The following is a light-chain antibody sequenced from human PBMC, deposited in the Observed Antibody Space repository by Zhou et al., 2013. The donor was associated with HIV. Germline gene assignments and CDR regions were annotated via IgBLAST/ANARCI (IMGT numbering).Light chain of an antibody. V-gene: IGKV1-39*01. CDR2: AAS. J-gene: IGKJ4*01. Sequence: DIQMTQSPSSLSASVGDRVTITCRASQSVSSYLHWYQQKPGKAPKLLIYAASSLQSGVPSRFSGSGFGTDFTLTITSLQPEDSATYYCQQYNSYPLTFGGGTKVEIK. CDR3: QQYNSYPLT. CDR1: QSVSSY.